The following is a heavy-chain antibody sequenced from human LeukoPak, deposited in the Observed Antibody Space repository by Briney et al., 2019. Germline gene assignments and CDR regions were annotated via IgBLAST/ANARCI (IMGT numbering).Heavy chain of an antibody. D-gene: IGHD2-21*02. CDR2: IYSSGTT. CDR3: ARANVVTAIDY. CDR1: GGSFSSYY. J-gene: IGHJ4*02. V-gene: IGHV4-59*01. Sequence: SETLSLTCAVYGGSFSSYYWSWIRQPPGKGLEWIGYIYSSGTTNYNPSLKSRVTISVDTSKNQFSLRLRSVTAADTAVYYCARANVVTAIDYWGQGTLVTVSS.